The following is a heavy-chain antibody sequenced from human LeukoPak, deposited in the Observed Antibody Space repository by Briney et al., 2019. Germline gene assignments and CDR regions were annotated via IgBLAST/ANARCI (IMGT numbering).Heavy chain of an antibody. V-gene: IGHV1-69*04. CDR3: ARLRYYGSGSYGAVDY. Sequence: LVKVSCKASGGTFGSYAISWVRQAPGQGLEWMGRIIPILGIANYAQKFQGRVTITADKSTSTAYMELSSLRSEDTAVYYCARLRYYGSGSYGAVDYWGQGTLVTVSS. CDR1: GGTFGSYA. CDR2: IIPILGIA. D-gene: IGHD3-10*01. J-gene: IGHJ4*02.